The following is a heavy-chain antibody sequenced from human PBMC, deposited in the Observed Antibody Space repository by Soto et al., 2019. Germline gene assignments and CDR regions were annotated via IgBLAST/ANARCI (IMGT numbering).Heavy chain of an antibody. CDR2: ISYDGSNK. D-gene: IGHD2-2*01. Sequence: QVQLVESGGGVVQPGRSLRLSCAASGFTFSSYAMHWVRQAPGKGLEWVAVISYDGSNKYYADSVKGRFTISRDNSKNTLYLQMNSLRAEDTAVYYCARDLGYCISTSCYDYYYYGMDVWGQGNTVTVSS. CDR3: ARDLGYCISTSCYDYYYYGMDV. V-gene: IGHV3-30-3*01. J-gene: IGHJ6*02. CDR1: GFTFSSYA.